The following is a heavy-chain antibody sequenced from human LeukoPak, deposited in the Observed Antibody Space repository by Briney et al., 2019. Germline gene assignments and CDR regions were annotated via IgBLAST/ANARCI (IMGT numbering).Heavy chain of an antibody. J-gene: IGHJ5*02. CDR2: ISGSGGST. CDR3: ARTVRKVVPAAPFDP. V-gene: IGHV3-23*01. D-gene: IGHD2-2*01. CDR1: GFTFSSYA. Sequence: GGSLRLSCAASGFTFSSYAMSWVRQAPGKGLEWVSAISGSGGSTYYADSVKGRFTISRDNSKNTLYLQMNGLRAEDTAVYYCARTVRKVVPAAPFDPWGQGTLVTVSS.